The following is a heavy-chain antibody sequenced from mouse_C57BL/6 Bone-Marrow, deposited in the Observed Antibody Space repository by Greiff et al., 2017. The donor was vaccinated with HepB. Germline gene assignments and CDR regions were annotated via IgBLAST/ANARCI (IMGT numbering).Heavy chain of an antibody. CDR1: GFTFSSYT. J-gene: IGHJ4*01. D-gene: IGHD1-1*01. V-gene: IGHV5-9*01. CDR3: ARLITTVPHYAMDY. Sequence: EVQGVESGGGLVKPGGSLKLSCAASGFTFSSYTMSWVRQTPEKRLEWVATISGGGGNTYYPDSVKGRFTISRDNAKNTLYLQMSSLRSEDTALYYCARLITTVPHYAMDYWGQGTSVTVSS. CDR2: ISGGGGNT.